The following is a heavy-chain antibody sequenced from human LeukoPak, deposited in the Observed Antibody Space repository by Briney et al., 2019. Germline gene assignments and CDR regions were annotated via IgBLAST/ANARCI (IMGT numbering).Heavy chain of an antibody. CDR2: ITGRGGGT. CDR3: AKDGQYGDYWYYYMDV. J-gene: IGHJ6*03. V-gene: IGHV3-23*01. D-gene: IGHD4/OR15-4a*01. CDR1: GFTFSNSP. Sequence: LRLSCAVSGFTFSNSPMSWVRQAPGKGLEWVSAITGRGGGTYYADSVKGRFTISRDNSKNTLYLQMNSLRAEDTAVYYCAKDGQYGDYWYYYMDVWGKETTVTVSS.